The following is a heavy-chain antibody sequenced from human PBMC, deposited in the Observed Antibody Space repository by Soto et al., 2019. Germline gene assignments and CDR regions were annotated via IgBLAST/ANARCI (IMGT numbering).Heavy chain of an antibody. CDR2: VYYTGST. CDR3: ARSVAVPGAHIDY. Sequence: PWETLSLTCSVSGGSISGSYWSWIRQSPGKGLEWLGYVYYTGSTNCSPSLRSRVSISVDTSKNEFSLRLSSVTAADTAVYFCARSVAVPGAHIDYWGQGTQVTVSS. D-gene: IGHD6-19*01. J-gene: IGHJ4*02. CDR1: GGSISGSY. V-gene: IGHV4-59*01.